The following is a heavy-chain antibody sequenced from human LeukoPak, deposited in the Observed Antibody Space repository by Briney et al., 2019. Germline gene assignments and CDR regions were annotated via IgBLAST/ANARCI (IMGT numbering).Heavy chain of an antibody. Sequence: GGSLRLSCAASGFTLSSCRMSWVRQARWKGLEWVSSISSSSSYIYYADSVKGRFTISRDNAKNSLYLQMNSLRAEDTAVYYCARGSDYFDYWGQGTLVTVSS. J-gene: IGHJ4*02. V-gene: IGHV3-21*01. CDR1: GFTLSSCR. CDR3: ARGSDYFDY. CDR2: ISSSSSYI.